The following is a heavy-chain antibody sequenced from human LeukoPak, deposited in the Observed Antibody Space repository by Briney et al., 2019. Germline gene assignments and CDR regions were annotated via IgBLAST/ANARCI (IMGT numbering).Heavy chain of an antibody. CDR1: GFTYSHNG. V-gene: IGHV3-30*02. CDR2: IQYDGNTI. J-gene: IGHJ4*02. D-gene: IGHD2-2*01. CDR3: ARDKGHSYLSSFDY. Sequence: PGGSLRLSCVASGFTYSHNGMHWVRQAPGKGLEWVAFIQYDGNTIFYADSVKGRFTISRDNSKNTLYLQMNSLRAADTAVYYFARDKGHSYLSSFDYWGQGTLVTVSS.